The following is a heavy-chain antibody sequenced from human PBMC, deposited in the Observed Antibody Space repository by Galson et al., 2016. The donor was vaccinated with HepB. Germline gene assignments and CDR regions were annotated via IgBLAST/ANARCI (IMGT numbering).Heavy chain of an antibody. CDR3: ARAAGGVMGSYYFDY. Sequence: SLRLSCAASEFSFRSYAMPWVRQAPGKGLEWVSAIPGGASTTYYADSVKGRFSISRDNSKNTLHLQITGLRAEDTAVYYCARAAGGVMGSYYFDYWGQGALVTVSS. CDR1: EFSFRSYA. J-gene: IGHJ4*02. CDR2: IPGGASTT. D-gene: IGHD3-16*01. V-gene: IGHV3-23*01.